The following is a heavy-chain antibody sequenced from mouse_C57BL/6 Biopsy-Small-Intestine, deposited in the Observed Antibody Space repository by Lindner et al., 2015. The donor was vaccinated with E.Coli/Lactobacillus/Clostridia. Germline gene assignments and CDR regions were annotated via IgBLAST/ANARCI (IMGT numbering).Heavy chain of an antibody. CDR2: IDPENGDT. CDR1: GFNIKDDY. D-gene: IGHD2-5*01. Sequence: VQLQESGAELVRPGASVKLSCTASGFNIKDDYMHWVKQRPEQGLEWIGWIDPENGDTEYASKFQGKATITADTSSNTAYLQLSSLTSEDTAVYYCTSYYSNYWGQGTLVTVSA. CDR3: TSYYSNY. V-gene: IGHV14-4*01. J-gene: IGHJ3*01.